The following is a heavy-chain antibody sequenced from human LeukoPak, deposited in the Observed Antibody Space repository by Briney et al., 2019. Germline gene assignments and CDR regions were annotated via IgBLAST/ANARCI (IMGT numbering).Heavy chain of an antibody. V-gene: IGHV3-33*01. Sequence: GGSLRLSCAASGFTFSSYGMHWVRQAPGKGLEWVAVIWYGGSNKYYADSVKGRFTISRDNSKNTLYLQMNSLRAEDTAVYYCAREGPEYSYKDYWGQGTLVTVSS. D-gene: IGHD5-18*01. CDR2: IWYGGSNK. CDR1: GFTFSSYG. J-gene: IGHJ4*02. CDR3: AREGPEYSYKDY.